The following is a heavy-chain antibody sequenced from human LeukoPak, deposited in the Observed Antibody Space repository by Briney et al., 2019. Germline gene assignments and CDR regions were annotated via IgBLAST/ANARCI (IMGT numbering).Heavy chain of an antibody. J-gene: IGHJ3*02. D-gene: IGHD2-2*02. CDR1: GYSISSGYY. Sequence: SETLSLTCTVSGYSISSGYYWGWIRQPPGKGLEWIGSIYHSGSTYYNPSLKSRVTISVDTSKNQFSLKLSSVTAADTAVYYCARETDCSSTSCYTNAFDIRGQGTMVTVSS. CDR3: ARETDCSSTSCYTNAFDI. V-gene: IGHV4-38-2*02. CDR2: IYHSGST.